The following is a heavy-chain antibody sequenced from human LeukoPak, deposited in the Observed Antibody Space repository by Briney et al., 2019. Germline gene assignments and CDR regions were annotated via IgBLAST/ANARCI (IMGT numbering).Heavy chain of an antibody. CDR3: ARGLNVVVVAATQARGWFDP. J-gene: IGHJ5*02. D-gene: IGHD2-15*01. Sequence: ASVKVSCKASGYTFTSYYMHWVRHAPGPGLEWMGIINPSGGSTSYAQKFQGRVTMTRDTSTSTVYMELSSLRSEDTAAYYCARGLNVVVVAATQARGWFDPWGQGTLVTVSS. CDR1: GYTFTSYY. CDR2: INPSGGST. V-gene: IGHV1-46*01.